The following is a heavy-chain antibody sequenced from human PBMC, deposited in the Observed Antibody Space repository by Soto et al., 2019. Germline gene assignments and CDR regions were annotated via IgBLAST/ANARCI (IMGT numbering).Heavy chain of an antibody. CDR1: GGSISSGGYY. CDR2: IDWDDDK. V-gene: IGHV2-70*01. D-gene: IGHD3-22*01. J-gene: IGHJ3*02. Sequence: TLSLTCTVSGGSISSGGYYWSWIRQPPGKALEWLALIDWDDDKYYSTSLKTRLTISKDTSKNQVVLTMTNMDPVDTATYYCARRAYYYDSSGYFYDAFDIWGQGTMVTVSS. CDR3: ARRAYYYDSSGYFYDAFDI.